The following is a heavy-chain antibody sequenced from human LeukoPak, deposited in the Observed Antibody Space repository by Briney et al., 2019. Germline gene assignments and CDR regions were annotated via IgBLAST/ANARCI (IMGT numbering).Heavy chain of an antibody. V-gene: IGHV3-15*01. Sequence: GGSLRLSCAASGFTFSNAWMSWVRQAPGKGLEWVGRIKSKTDGGTTDYAAPVKGRFTISRDDSKNTLYLQMNSLKTEDTAVYYCTTQLYYYDSSGNYYYYYMDVWGKGTTVTVSS. D-gene: IGHD3-22*01. CDR1: GFTFSNAW. CDR3: TTQLYYYDSSGNYYYYYMDV. CDR2: IKSKTDGGTT. J-gene: IGHJ6*03.